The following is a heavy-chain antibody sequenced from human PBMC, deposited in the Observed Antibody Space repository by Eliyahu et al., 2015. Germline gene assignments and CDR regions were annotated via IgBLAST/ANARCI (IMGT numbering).Heavy chain of an antibody. Sequence: EVQLVESGGGLVQPGGSLRLSCVASGFTFSSYEMNWVRQAPGKGLEWVSHISYDGGSRHYADSVKGRFTISRDDAKNSLYLQMNSLRAEDTAVYFCARDLSGGGIPVGFWGQGTLVTVSS. CDR2: ISYDGGSR. D-gene: IGHD3-16*01. J-gene: IGHJ4*02. CDR1: GFTFSSYE. V-gene: IGHV3-48*03. CDR3: ARDLSGGGIPVGF.